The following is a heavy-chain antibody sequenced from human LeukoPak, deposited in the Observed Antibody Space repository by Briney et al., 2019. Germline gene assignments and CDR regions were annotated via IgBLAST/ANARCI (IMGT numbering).Heavy chain of an antibody. Sequence: GASVKVPCKASGGTFSSYTISWVRQAPGQGLEWMGRIIPILGIANYAQKFQDRVTITADKSTSTAYMELSSLRSEDTAVYYCARAGSDTYGDYFDYWGQGTLVTVSS. J-gene: IGHJ4*02. CDR3: ARAGSDTYGDYFDY. D-gene: IGHD3-10*01. CDR2: IIPILGIA. V-gene: IGHV1-69*02. CDR1: GGTFSSYT.